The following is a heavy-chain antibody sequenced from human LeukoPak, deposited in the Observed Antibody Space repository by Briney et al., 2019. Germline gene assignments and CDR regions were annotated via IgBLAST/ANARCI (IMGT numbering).Heavy chain of an antibody. CDR3: ARGKVGATLDYFDY. CDR1: GFTVNSNY. CDR2: ISSGGST. J-gene: IGHJ4*02. Sequence: PGGSLRLSCAASGFTVNSNYISWVRQAPGKGLEWVSVISSGGSTLYADSVKGRFTISRDNAKNSLYLRMNSLRAEDTAVYYCARGKVGATLDYFDYWGQGTLVTVSS. D-gene: IGHD1-26*01. V-gene: IGHV3-53*01.